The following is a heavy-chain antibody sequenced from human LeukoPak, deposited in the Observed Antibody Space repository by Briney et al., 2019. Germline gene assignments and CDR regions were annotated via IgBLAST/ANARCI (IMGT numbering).Heavy chain of an antibody. CDR3: ARDMLGYYYYYMDV. V-gene: IGHV1-69*01. CDR1: GGTFSRYA. Sequence: SVKVSCKASGGTFSRYAISWVRQAPGQGLEWMGGIIPIFGTANYAQKFQGRVTITADESTSTAYMELSSLRSEDTAVYYCARDMLGYYYYYMDVWGKGTTVTVSS. CDR2: IIPIFGTA. J-gene: IGHJ6*03. D-gene: IGHD2-8*01.